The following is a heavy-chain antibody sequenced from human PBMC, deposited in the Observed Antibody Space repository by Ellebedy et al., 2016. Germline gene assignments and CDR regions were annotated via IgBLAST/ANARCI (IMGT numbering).Heavy chain of an antibody. CDR3: ARLRVSEGLFYFDY. CDR2: IYYSGST. V-gene: IGHV4-61*01. Sequence: SETLSLTXTLSGGSVSSGSYYWSWIRQPPGKGLEWIGYIYYSGSTNYNPSLKSRVTISVDTSKNQFSLKLSSVTAADTAVYYCARLRVSEGLFYFDYWGQGTLVTVSS. CDR1: GGSVSSGSYY. J-gene: IGHJ4*02.